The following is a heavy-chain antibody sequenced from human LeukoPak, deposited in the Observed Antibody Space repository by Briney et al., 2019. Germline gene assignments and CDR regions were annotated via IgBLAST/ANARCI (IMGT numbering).Heavy chain of an antibody. Sequence: GGSLRLSCAASGFTFSSYAMHWVRQAPGKGLEWVAVISYDGSNKYYADSVKGRFTISRDNSKNTLYLQMNSLRAEDTAVYYCARDYDFWTIDYWGQGTLVTVSS. V-gene: IGHV3-30-3*01. D-gene: IGHD3-3*01. J-gene: IGHJ4*02. CDR2: ISYDGSNK. CDR3: ARDYDFWTIDY. CDR1: GFTFSSYA.